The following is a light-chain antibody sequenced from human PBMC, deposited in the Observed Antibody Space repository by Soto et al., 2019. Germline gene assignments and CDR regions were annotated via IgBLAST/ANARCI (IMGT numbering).Light chain of an antibody. CDR2: GAS. CDR3: QQYNNWPRT. V-gene: IGKV3-15*01. Sequence: EIVMTQSPATLSVSPGERATLSCRASQSISSNLAWYHHKPGQAPRLLIYGASTRATGIPARFSGSGSGTEFTLTISSLQPEDFAVYYCQQYNNWPRTFGQGTKVDIK. CDR1: QSISSN. J-gene: IGKJ1*01.